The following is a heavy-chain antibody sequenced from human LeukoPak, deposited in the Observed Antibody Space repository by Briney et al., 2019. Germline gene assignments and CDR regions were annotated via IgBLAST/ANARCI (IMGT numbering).Heavy chain of an antibody. CDR1: GGSISSSSYS. CDR2: IYYSGTT. CDR3: ARQRADYYYYYMDV. Sequence: SETLSLTCTVSGGSISSSSYSWGWIRQPPGKGLEWIGSIYYSGTTYYNPSLKSRVTISVDTSKTQFSLKVRSVTAADTAVYYCARQRADYYYYYMDVWGKGTTVTVSS. V-gene: IGHV4-39*01. J-gene: IGHJ6*03.